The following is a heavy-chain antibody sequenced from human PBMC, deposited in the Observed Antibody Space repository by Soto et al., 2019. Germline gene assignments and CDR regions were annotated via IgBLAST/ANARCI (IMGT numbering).Heavy chain of an antibody. V-gene: IGHV3-23*01. Sequence: GGSLRLSCAASGFTFSSYAMSWVRQAPGKGLEWVSAISGSGGSTYYADSVKGRFTISRDNSKNTLYLQMNSLRAEDMAVYYCAKGSGSYRDYYYGMDVWGQGTTVTVSS. J-gene: IGHJ6*02. CDR2: ISGSGGST. D-gene: IGHD1-26*01. CDR1: GFTFSSYA. CDR3: AKGSGSYRDYYYGMDV.